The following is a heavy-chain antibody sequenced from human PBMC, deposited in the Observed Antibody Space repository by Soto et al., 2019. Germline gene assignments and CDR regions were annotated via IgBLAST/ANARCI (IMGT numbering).Heavy chain of an antibody. D-gene: IGHD5-12*01. CDR1: GYTLTELS. Sequence: ASVKVSCKVSGYTLTELSMHCVRQAPGQGLEWMGGFDPEDGETIYAQKFQGRVTMTRDTSTSTVYMELSSLRSEDTAVYYRAREGIVATAHDYWGQGTLVTVSS. V-gene: IGHV1-24*01. CDR3: AREGIVATAHDY. J-gene: IGHJ4*02. CDR2: FDPEDGET.